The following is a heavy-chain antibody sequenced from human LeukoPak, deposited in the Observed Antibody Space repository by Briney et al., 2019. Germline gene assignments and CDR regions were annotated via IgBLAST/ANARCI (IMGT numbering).Heavy chain of an antibody. CDR2: IDGSGQTT. Sequence: GGSLRLSCAASRFTFSAYSMSWVRQAPGKGLGWVSVIDGSGQTTYYADSVKGRFTISRDNSKNTVYLQLTSLRVEDTAVYYCAKVAAWTYFDSWGQGTLVTVSS. J-gene: IGHJ4*02. D-gene: IGHD3/OR15-3a*01. CDR3: AKVAAWTYFDS. CDR1: RFTFSAYS. V-gene: IGHV3-23*01.